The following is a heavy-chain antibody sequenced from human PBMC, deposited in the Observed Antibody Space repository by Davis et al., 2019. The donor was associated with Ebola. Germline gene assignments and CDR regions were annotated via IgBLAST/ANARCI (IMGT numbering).Heavy chain of an antibody. D-gene: IGHD3-22*01. J-gene: IGHJ5*02. V-gene: IGHV1-3*01. CDR2: INAGNGNT. CDR1: GYTFTSYA. CDR3: ARVYYYERFDP. Sequence: ASVKVSCKASGYTFTSYAMHWVRQAPGQRLEWMGWINAGNGNTKYSQKFQGRVTITRDTSTSTAYMELRSLRSDDTAVYYCARVYYYERFDPWGQGTLVTVSS.